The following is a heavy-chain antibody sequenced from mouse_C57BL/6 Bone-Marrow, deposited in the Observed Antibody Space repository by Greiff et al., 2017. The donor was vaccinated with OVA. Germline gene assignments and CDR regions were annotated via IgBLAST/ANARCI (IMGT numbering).Heavy chain of an antibody. D-gene: IGHD1-2*01. V-gene: IGHV5-15*01. CDR1: GFTFSDYG. J-gene: IGHJ3*01. Sequence: DVQLVESGGGLVQPGGSLKLSCAASGFTFSDYGMAWVRQAPRKGPEWVAFISNLAYSIYYADTVTGRFTISRENAKNTLYLEMSSLRSEDTAMYYCARFSLRGFAYWGQGTLVTVSA. CDR3: ARFSLRGFAY. CDR2: ISNLAYSI.